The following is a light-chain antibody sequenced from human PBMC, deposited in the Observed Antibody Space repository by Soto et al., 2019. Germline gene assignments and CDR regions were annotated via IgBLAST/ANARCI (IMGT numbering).Light chain of an antibody. CDR3: QQYNNWPPIT. J-gene: IGKJ5*01. CDR1: QSVSSN. CDR2: GAS. V-gene: IGKV3D-15*01. Sequence: ELVLTQSPGTLSLSPGEEATLSCRASQSVSSNLAWYQQKPGQAPRLLIYGASTRATGIPARFRGSGSGTEFTLTISSMQSEDFAVYYCQQYNNWPPITFGQGTRLEI.